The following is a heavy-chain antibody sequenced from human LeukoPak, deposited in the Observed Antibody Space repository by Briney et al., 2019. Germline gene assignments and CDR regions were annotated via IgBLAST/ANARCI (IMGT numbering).Heavy chain of an antibody. CDR1: GFTFSSYG. D-gene: IGHD6-13*01. Sequence: GGSLRLSCAASGFTFSSYGMNWVRQAPGKGLEWVSYISSSGSTIYYADSVKGRFTISRDNAKNSLYLQMNSLRAEDTAVYYCARNAAAGTDAFDIWGQGTMVTVSS. J-gene: IGHJ3*02. CDR3: ARNAAAGTDAFDI. V-gene: IGHV3-48*03. CDR2: ISSSGSTI.